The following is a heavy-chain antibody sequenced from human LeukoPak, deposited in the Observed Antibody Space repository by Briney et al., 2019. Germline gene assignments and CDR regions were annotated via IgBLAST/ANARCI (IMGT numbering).Heavy chain of an antibody. J-gene: IGHJ6*03. CDR1: GYTFTSYD. CDR2: MNPNSGNT. Sequence: ASVKVSCKASGYTFTSYDVNWVRQATGQGLEWMGWMNPNSGNTGYAQKFQGRVTMTRNTSISTAYMELSSLRSEDTAVYYCARGGRSSWFTPALYYYYMDVWGKGTTVTVSS. D-gene: IGHD6-13*01. CDR3: ARGGRSSWFTPALYYYYMDV. V-gene: IGHV1-8*01.